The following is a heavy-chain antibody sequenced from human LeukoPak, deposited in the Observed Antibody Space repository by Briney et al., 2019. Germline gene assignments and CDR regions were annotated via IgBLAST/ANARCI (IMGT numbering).Heavy chain of an antibody. D-gene: IGHD2-15*01. CDR3: ARRVVVVATDSYYGMDV. CDR2: ITGSSNYI. CDR1: GFSLSNYR. Sequence: TGGSLRLSCAASGFSLSNYRMNWVRQAPGKGLEWVSFITGSSNYIYYADSVKGRFTISRDNAKNSLYLQMNSLRAEDTAVYYCARRVVVVATDSYYGMDVWGQGTTVTVSS. V-gene: IGHV3-21*01. J-gene: IGHJ6*02.